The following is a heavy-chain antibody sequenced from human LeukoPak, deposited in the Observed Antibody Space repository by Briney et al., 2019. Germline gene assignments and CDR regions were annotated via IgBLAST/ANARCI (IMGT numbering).Heavy chain of an antibody. V-gene: IGHV4-59*01. CDR1: GGSISSYY. D-gene: IGHD6-13*01. CDR3: ARYSSSWYNLFDY. CDR2: IYYSGST. J-gene: IGHJ4*02. Sequence: SETLSLTCTVSGGSISSYYWSWLRQPPGKGLEWIGYIYYSGSTNYNPSLKSRVTISVDTSKNQFSLKLSSVTAADTAVYYCARYSSSWYNLFDYWGQGTLVTVSS.